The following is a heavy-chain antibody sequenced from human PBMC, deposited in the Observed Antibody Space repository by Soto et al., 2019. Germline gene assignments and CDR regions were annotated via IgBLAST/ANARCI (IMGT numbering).Heavy chain of an antibody. J-gene: IGHJ4*02. CDR2: IYYTGTT. Sequence: PSETLSLTCTVSGGSINNYYWSWIRQPPGKGLEWIGYIYYTGTTNYNPSLKSRVTISVDTSNNQISLKLSSVTPADTAVYYCARDTYLYYGSGSYLYYFDFWGQGTLVTVSS. CDR3: ARDTYLYYGSGSYLYYFDF. D-gene: IGHD3-10*01. CDR1: GGSINNYY. V-gene: IGHV4-59*01.